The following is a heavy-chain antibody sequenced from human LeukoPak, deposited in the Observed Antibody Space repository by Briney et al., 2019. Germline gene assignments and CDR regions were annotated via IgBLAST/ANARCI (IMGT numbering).Heavy chain of an antibody. Sequence: GESLKISCKGSGYSVTNYWIGWVRQMPGKGLEWMGLIYPGDSDTRYSPSFQGQVTISADKSINTAYLQWSSLKASDTAMYYCARRYDSSAYYPYWGQGTLVTVSS. CDR3: ARRYDSSAYYPY. V-gene: IGHV5-51*01. J-gene: IGHJ4*02. D-gene: IGHD3-22*01. CDR2: IYPGDSDT. CDR1: GYSVTNYW.